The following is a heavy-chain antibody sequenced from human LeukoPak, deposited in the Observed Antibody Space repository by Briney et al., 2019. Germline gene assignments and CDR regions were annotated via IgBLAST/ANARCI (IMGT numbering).Heavy chain of an antibody. CDR1: GCTFSDYY. V-gene: IGHV3-11*05. J-gene: IGHJ6*02. Sequence: GGSLRLSCAASGCTFSDYYMSWIRQAPGKGLEWVAYICSGSLYTNYAGSVKGRFTISRDNAKNSLYLQMNSLRAEDTAVYYCARGHYGLDVWGQGTTVTVSS. CDR3: ARGHYGLDV. CDR2: ICSGSLYT.